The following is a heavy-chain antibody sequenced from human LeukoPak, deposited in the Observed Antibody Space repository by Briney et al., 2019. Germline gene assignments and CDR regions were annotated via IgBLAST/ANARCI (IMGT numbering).Heavy chain of an antibody. Sequence: ASVKVSCKASGYTFTSYGITWVRQAPGQGLEWMGWITPYNGKTSYAQKLQGRVTMATDTSTSTAYMELRSLRSDDMAVYYCGRDYYGSGRANCDYWGQGTLVTVSS. CDR3: GRDYYGSGRANCDY. V-gene: IGHV1-18*03. J-gene: IGHJ4*02. D-gene: IGHD3-10*01. CDR1: GYTFTSYG. CDR2: ITPYNGKT.